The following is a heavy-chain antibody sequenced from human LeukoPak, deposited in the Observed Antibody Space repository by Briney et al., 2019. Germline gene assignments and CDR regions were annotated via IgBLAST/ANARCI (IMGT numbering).Heavy chain of an antibody. CDR1: GFPVSSNY. J-gene: IGHJ5*02. V-gene: IGHV3-53*01. CDR3: AKGSGYNWNYRGDWFDP. D-gene: IGHD1-7*01. CDR2: IHSDGTT. Sequence: GGSLRLSCAASGFPVSSNYMTWVRQAPQKGLEWVSTIHSDGTTYYVDSVKGRFTISRDNSKNTLYLQMNSLRAEDTAVYYCAKGSGYNWNYRGDWFDPWGQGTLVTVSS.